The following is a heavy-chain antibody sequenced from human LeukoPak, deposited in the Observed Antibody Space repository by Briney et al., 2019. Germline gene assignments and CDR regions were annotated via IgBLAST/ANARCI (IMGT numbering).Heavy chain of an antibody. CDR1: GGXFSSYA. V-gene: IGHV1-69*13. CDR2: IIPIFGTA. D-gene: IGHD2-2*01. Sequence: SVKVSCTASGGXFSSYAISWVRQAPGQGLEWMGGIIPIFGTANYAQKFQGRVTFTADESTSTAYMELSSLRSEDTAVYYCARVSHPSIVVVPAAMDWGQGTLVTVSS. CDR3: ARVSHPSIVVVPAAMD. J-gene: IGHJ4*02.